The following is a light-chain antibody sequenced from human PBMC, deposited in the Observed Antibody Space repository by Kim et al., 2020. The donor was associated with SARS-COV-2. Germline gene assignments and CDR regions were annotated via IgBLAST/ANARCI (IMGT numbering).Light chain of an antibody. Sequence: DIQMTQSPSSLSASAGDRVSITCQASQDIGSYLNWYQHKPGKAPKLLIYDASIWKQGSHRGSVEVDLGQILLSPSTTCSLKIFATYYCQQYDDLPFTFGQGTKLEI. CDR1: QDIGSY. V-gene: IGKV1-33*01. CDR3: QQYDDLPFT. CDR2: DAS. J-gene: IGKJ2*01.